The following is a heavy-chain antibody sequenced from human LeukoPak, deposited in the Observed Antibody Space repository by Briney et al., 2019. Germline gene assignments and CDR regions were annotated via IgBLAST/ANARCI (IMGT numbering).Heavy chain of an antibody. CDR1: GGSISSYY. V-gene: IGHV4-59*01. CDR2: IYYSGST. Sequence: SGTLSLTCTVSGGSISSYYWSWIRQPPGKGLEWIGYIYYSGSTNYNPSLKSRVTISVDTSKNQFSLKLSSVTAADTAVYYCARQNYGDAFDIWGQGTMVTVSS. D-gene: IGHD3-16*01. CDR3: ARQNYGDAFDI. J-gene: IGHJ3*02.